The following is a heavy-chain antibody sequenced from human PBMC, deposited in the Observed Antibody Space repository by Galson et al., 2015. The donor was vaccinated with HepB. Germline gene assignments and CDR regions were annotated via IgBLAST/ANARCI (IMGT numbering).Heavy chain of an antibody. J-gene: IGHJ4*02. V-gene: IGHV3-74*01. D-gene: IGHD3-9*01. CDR3: ARDLTYYDILTGSFVKYFDY. Sequence: SLRLSCAASGFTFSSYWMHWVRQAPGKGLVWVSRINSDGSSTSYADSVKGRFTISRDNAKNTLYLQMNSLRAEDAAVYYCARDLTYYDILTGSFVKYFDYWGQGTLVTVS. CDR1: GFTFSSYW. CDR2: INSDGSST.